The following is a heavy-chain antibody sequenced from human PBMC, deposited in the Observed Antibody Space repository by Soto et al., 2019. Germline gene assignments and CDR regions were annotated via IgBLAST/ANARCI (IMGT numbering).Heavy chain of an antibody. J-gene: IGHJ3*02. Sequence: GGSLRLSCAASGLTFRSYGMHWVRQAPAKGLEWVAVISYDGSNKYYADSVKGRFTISRDNSKNTLYLQMNSLRAEDTAVYYCAKGGVGSTSNAFDIWGQGTMVTVSS. CDR3: AKGGVGSTSNAFDI. CDR2: ISYDGSNK. CDR1: GLTFRSYG. D-gene: IGHD1-26*01. V-gene: IGHV3-30*18.